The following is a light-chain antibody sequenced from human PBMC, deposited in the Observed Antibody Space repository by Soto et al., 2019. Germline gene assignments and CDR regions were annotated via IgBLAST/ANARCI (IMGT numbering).Light chain of an antibody. V-gene: IGKV1-39*01. CDR2: AAS. CDR3: QQRYSTPQT. J-gene: IGKJ1*01. CDR1: QSISSY. Sequence: DIQMTQSPSSLSASVGDRVTITCRASQSISSYLNWYQQKPGKAPKLLIYAASSLQSGVPSRFSGSGSGTVFTLTIISLQPEDFATYYCQQRYSTPQTFGQVTKVEIK.